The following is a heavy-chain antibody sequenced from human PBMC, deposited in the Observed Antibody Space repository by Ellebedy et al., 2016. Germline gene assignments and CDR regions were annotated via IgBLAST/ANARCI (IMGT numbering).Heavy chain of an antibody. J-gene: IGHJ4*02. CDR1: GFTFSDHF. D-gene: IGHD6-19*01. CDR2: IRNKANSYTT. CDR3: ARDTVAGRGIAH. V-gene: IGHV3-72*01. Sequence: GESLKISCAVSGFTFSDHFMDWVRQAPGKGLEWVGRIRNKANSYTTEYAASVKGRFTISRDDSQNSVYLQLNSLKTEDTAVYYCARDTVAGRGIAHWGQGTLVTVSS.